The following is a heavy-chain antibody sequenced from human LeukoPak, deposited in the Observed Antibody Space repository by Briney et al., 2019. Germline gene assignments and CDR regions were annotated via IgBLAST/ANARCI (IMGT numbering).Heavy chain of an antibody. D-gene: IGHD6-13*01. CDR3: AREVQLDGSLDY. CDR1: GGSISSNSW. CDR2: TSYSGST. Sequence: SETLSLTCAVSGGSISSNSWCIWVRQSPIKGLEWIGETSYSGSTNYNPSLRSRLTISIDKSKNQFSLKLSSVTAADTAVYYCAREVQLDGSLDYWGQGTLVTVSS. J-gene: IGHJ4*02. V-gene: IGHV4-4*02.